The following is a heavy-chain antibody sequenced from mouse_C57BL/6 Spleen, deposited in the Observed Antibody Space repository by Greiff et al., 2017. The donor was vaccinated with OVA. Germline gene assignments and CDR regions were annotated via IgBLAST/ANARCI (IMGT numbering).Heavy chain of an antibody. V-gene: IGHV1-59*01. Sequence: VQLQQPGAELVRPGTSVKLSCKASGYTFTSYWMHWVKQRPGQGLEWIGVIDPSDSYTNYNQKFKGKATLTVDTSSSTAYMQLSSLTSEDSAVYYCARGKGKVGPYFDYWGQGTTLTVSS. D-gene: IGHD4-1*01. J-gene: IGHJ2*01. CDR3: ARGKGKVGPYFDY. CDR2: IDPSDSYT. CDR1: GYTFTSYW.